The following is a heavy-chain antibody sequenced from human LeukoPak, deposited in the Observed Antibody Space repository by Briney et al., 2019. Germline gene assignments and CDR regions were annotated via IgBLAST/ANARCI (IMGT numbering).Heavy chain of an antibody. CDR1: GGSISSSSYY. CDR3: ARGTKWIQLDL. D-gene: IGHD5-18*01. CDR2: MYYSGNT. J-gene: IGHJ4*02. Sequence: KASETLSLTCTVSGGSISSSSYYWGWIRQPPGKGLEWIGSMYYSGNTYYNPSLKSRVTISVDTSKNQFSLKLTSVTAADTAVYYCARGTKWIQLDLWGQGTLVTVSS. V-gene: IGHV4-39*07.